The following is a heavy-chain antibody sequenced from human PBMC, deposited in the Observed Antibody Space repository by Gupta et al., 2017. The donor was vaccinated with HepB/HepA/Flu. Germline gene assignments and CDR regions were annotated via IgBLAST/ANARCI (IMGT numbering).Heavy chain of an antibody. V-gene: IGHV4-4*02. CDR3: ARIHCDTTGCFYFDY. CDR2: IYHSGAS. J-gene: IGHJ4*02. D-gene: IGHD2-2*01. CDR1: GDSISSTHW. Sequence: QVQLQESGPGLVEPSGALSLTCAVFGDSISSTHWWTWVRQPPEKGLEWIGEIYHSGASHYNPSLKSRVTISLDKSKNQFSLTLSSVSAADTAVYYCARIHCDTTGCFYFDYWGQGTLVTVSS.